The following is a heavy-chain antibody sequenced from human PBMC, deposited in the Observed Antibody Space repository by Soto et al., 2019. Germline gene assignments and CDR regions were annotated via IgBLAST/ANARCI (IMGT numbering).Heavy chain of an antibody. V-gene: IGHV5-51*01. Sequence: GASQKISSKGSGYSFTSYWIGWLRQMPGKGQEWVGIIYPGDSDTRYSPSFQGQVTISADKSISTAYLQWSSLKASDTAMYYCARSGCNYYDSSGYYRGVVGGLDYWGQGTLVTVSS. CDR2: IYPGDSDT. CDR1: GYSFTSYW. CDR3: ARSGCNYYDSSGYYRGVVGGLDY. J-gene: IGHJ4*02. D-gene: IGHD3-22*01.